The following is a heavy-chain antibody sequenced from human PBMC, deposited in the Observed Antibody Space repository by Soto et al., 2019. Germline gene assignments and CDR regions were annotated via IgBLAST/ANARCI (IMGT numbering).Heavy chain of an antibody. Sequence: KLSCKGFGYTFTSYAMHWLRQTPGQRLEWMGWINAGNGNTKYSQKFQGRVTITRDTSASTAYMELSSLRSEDKAVYCCARLRTFFDVEPHLAFCGQGTLVTGS. CDR1: GYTFTSYA. V-gene: IGHV1-3*01. CDR2: INAGNGNT. J-gene: IGHJ4*02. CDR3: ARLRTFFDVEPHLAF. D-gene: IGHD3-3*02.